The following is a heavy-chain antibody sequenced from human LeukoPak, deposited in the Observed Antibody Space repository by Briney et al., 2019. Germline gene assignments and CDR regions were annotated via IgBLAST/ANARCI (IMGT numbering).Heavy chain of an antibody. CDR3: ASYDFDWLSSAFYYMDV. CDR1: GFTFSSYS. D-gene: IGHD3-9*01. Sequence: GGSLRLSCAASGFTFSSYSMNWVRQAPGKGLEWVSSISSSSYIYYADSVKGRFTISRDNAKNSLYLQMNSLRAEDTAVYYCASYDFDWLSSAFYYMDVWGKGTTVTVSS. V-gene: IGHV3-21*01. J-gene: IGHJ6*03. CDR2: ISSSSYI.